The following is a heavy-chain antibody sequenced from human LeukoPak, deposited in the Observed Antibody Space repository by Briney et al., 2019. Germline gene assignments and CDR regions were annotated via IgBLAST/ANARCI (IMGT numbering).Heavy chain of an antibody. D-gene: IGHD6-13*01. CDR1: GFTFSNYA. V-gene: IGHV3-23*01. J-gene: IGHJ4*02. CDR2: ISGSGDAA. Sequence: QSGGSLILSCAASGFTFSNYAMSWVRQAPGKGLEWVSAISGSGDAALYADSVKGRFTISRDNSNNTLYLQMNSLRAEDTAVYHCAKGGVYYFDCWGQGTLVTVSS. CDR3: AKGGVYYFDC.